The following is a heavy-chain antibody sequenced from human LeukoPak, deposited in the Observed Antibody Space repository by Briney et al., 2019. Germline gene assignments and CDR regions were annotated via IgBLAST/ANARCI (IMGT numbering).Heavy chain of an antibody. J-gene: IGHJ6*02. CDR3: AKGLSTSCYSAMDV. V-gene: IGHV3-23*01. CDR1: GFTFSSYA. Sequence: GGSLRLSCAASGFTFSSYAMTWVRQAPEKGLEWVSVISGSDTSTYYADSVRGRFTISRDNSKNTLYLQMNSLRAEDTAVYHCAKGLSTSCYSAMDVWGQGTTLTVSS. CDR2: ISGSDTST. D-gene: IGHD2-2*01.